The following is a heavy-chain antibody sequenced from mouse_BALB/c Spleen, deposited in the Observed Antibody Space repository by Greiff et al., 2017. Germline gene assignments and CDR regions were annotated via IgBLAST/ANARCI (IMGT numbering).Heavy chain of an antibody. Sequence: VQLQQSGPALVKPGASVKISCKTSGYTFTEYTMHWVKQSHGKSLEWIGGINPNNGGTSYNKKFKGKATLTVDKSSSTAYMKLRSLTSEDSAVYYWAIPAYYRYEAPYYLDYWGQGTTLTVSS. V-gene: IGHV1-18*01. J-gene: IGHJ2*01. CDR1: GYTFTEYT. CDR2: INPNNGGT. CDR3: AIPAYYRYEAPYYLDY. D-gene: IGHD2-14*01.